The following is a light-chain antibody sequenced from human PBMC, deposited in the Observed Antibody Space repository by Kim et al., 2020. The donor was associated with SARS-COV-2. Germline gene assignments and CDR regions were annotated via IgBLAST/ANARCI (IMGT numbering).Light chain of an antibody. J-gene: IGLJ3*02. CDR2: YDN. CDR3: QVWDSSSDHPV. CDR1: NIGSKS. Sequence: APGKTARITCGGNNIGSKSVHWYQQKPGQAPVLVIYYDNARPAGIPERFSGSNSGNTATLTISRVEAGDEADYYCQVWDSSSDHPVFGGGTQLTVL. V-gene: IGLV3-21*04.